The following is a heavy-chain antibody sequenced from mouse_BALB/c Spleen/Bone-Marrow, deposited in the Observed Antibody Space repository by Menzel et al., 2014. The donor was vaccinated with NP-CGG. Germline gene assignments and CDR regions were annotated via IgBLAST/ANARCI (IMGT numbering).Heavy chain of an antibody. CDR3: TRRDRYDYYGVDY. CDR2: TYPSDSYS. J-gene: IGHJ4*01. Sequence: VQLQESGAELVRPGASVKVSCKASGYTFTNYWINWVRQRPGQGLEWIGNTYPSDSYSNYNQKFKDKATLTVDKSSSTAYMQLSSPTSEDSAVYYCTRRDRYDYYGVDYWGQGTSVTVSS. CDR1: GYTFTNYW. D-gene: IGHD2-14*01. V-gene: IGHV1-69*02.